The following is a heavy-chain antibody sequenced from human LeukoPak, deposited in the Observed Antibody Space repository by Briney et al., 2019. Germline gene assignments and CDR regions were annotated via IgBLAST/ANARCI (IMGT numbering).Heavy chain of an antibody. J-gene: IGHJ4*02. V-gene: IGHV3-9*01. CDR2: ISWNSGSI. Sequence: GGSLRLSCAASGFTFDDYAMHWVRQAPGKGLEWVSGISWNSGSIGYADSVKGRFTISRDNAKNSLYLQMNSLRAEDTALYYCARLSGSSPYWGQGTLVTVSS. D-gene: IGHD1-26*01. CDR1: GFTFDDYA. CDR3: ARLSGSSPY.